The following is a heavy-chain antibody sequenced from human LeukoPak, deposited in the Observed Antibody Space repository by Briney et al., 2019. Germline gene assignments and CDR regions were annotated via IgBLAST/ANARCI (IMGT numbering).Heavy chain of an antibody. D-gene: IGHD3-3*01. J-gene: IGHJ5*02. CDR1: GFTFSSYW. CDR3: ARESLPYYDFWSGYRGGWFDP. CDR2: IKQDGSEK. V-gene: IGHV3-7*01. Sequence: GRSLRLSCAASGFTFSSYWMSWVRQAPGKGLEWVANIKQDGSEKYYVDSVKGRFTISRDNAKNSLYLQMNSLRAEDTAVYYCARESLPYYDFWSGYRGGWFDPWGQGTLVTVSS.